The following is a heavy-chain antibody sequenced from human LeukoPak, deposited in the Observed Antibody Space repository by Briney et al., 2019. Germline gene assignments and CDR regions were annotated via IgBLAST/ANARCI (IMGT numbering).Heavy chain of an antibody. Sequence: GGSLRLSCAASGFPFSSFAMNWVRQAPGKGLEWVSSISSGSSYKYYADSVKGRFTISRDNAKNSLYLQMNSLRAEDTAVYYCARDFHDSGSYDYWGQGTLVTVPS. J-gene: IGHJ4*02. V-gene: IGHV3-21*01. CDR2: ISSGSSYK. D-gene: IGHD3-10*01. CDR3: ARDFHDSGSYDY. CDR1: GFPFSSFA.